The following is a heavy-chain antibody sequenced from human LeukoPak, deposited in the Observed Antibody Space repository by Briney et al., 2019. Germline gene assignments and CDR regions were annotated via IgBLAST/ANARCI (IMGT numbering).Heavy chain of an antibody. CDR1: GGSISGSSYY. D-gene: IGHD1-26*01. V-gene: IGHV4-39*07. CDR2: IYYSGST. Sequence: SETLSLTCTVSGGSISGSSYYWGWIRQPPGKGLEWIGSIYYSGSTYYNPSLKSRVTISVDTSKNQFSLKLSSVTAADTAVYYCARVRGSYGPFDYWGQGTLVTVSS. CDR3: ARVRGSYGPFDY. J-gene: IGHJ4*02.